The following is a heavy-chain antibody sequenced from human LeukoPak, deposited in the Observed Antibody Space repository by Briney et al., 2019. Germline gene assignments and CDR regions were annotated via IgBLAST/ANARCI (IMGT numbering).Heavy chain of an antibody. V-gene: IGHV4-59*01. CDR2: IYYSGST. Sequence: PSETLSLTCTVSGGSTSSYYWSWIRQPAGKGLEWIGYIYYSGSTNYNPSLKSRVTISVDTSKDQFSLKLCSVTAADTAVSYCARSVGLCKCWYFPRYFGLRGQGTL. J-gene: IGHJ4*02. D-gene: IGHD2-15*01. CDR1: GGSTSSYY. CDR3: ARSVGLCKCWYFPRYFGL.